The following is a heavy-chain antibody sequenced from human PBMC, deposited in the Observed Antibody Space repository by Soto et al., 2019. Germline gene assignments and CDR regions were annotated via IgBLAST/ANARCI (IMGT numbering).Heavy chain of an antibody. CDR1: GGSISSGGYS. CDR3: ARAVDTAMVWFDY. CDR2: IYHSGST. J-gene: IGHJ4*02. Sequence: PSETLSLTCAVSGGSISSGGYSWSWIRQPPGKGLEWIGYIYHSGSTYYNPSLKSRVTISVDRSKNQFSLKLSSVTAADTAVYYCARAVDTAMVWFDYWGQGTLVTVSS. D-gene: IGHD5-18*01. V-gene: IGHV4-30-2*01.